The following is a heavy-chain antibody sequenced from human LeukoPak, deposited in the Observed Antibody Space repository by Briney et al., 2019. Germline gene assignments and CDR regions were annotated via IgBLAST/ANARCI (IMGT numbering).Heavy chain of an antibody. CDR1: GYSLSSGYY. CDR3: ARDLRGHYYDSSGYFDY. J-gene: IGHJ4*02. V-gene: IGHV4-38-2*02. D-gene: IGHD3-22*01. CDR2: SGST. Sequence: SETLSLTCTVSGYSLSSGYYWGWIRPPPGKGLEWIGSGSTYYNPSLKSRVTISVDTSKNQFSLKLSSVTAADTAVYYCARDLRGHYYDSSGYFDYWGQGTLVTVSS.